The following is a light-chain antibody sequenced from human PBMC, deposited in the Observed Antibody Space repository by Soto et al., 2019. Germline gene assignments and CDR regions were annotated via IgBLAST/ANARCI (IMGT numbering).Light chain of an antibody. CDR2: DVI. CDR3: CSYAGTYTFVL. CDR1: SSDVGGYDY. V-gene: IGLV2-11*01. Sequence: QSALTQPRSVSGSPGQSVTISCTGTSSDVGGYDYVSWFQQHPGKAPKLMIYDVIKRPSGVPDRFSGSKSGNTASLTISGLQAEDEADYHCCSYAGTYTFVLFGGGTKVTVL. J-gene: IGLJ2*01.